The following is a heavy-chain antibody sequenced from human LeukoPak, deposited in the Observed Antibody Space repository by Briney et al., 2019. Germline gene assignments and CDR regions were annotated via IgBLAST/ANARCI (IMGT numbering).Heavy chain of an antibody. CDR2: IKQDGSEK. D-gene: IGHD4-23*01. CDR3: ARSNSSAFDI. J-gene: IGHJ3*02. Sequence: PGGSLRLSCAASGFTFSSYWTIWVRQAPGKGLEWVANIKQDGSEKYYVDSVKGRFTISRDNAKNSLYLQMSSLRAEDTAVYYCARSNSSAFDIWGQGTTVTVSS. V-gene: IGHV3-7*01. CDR1: GFTFSSYW.